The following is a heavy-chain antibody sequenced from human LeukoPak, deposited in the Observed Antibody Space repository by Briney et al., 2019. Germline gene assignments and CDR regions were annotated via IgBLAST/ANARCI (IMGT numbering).Heavy chain of an antibody. CDR3: ARDNGGNGIFGS. CDR1: GYSFTSYA. J-gene: IGHJ4*02. Sequence: GASVKVSCTASGYSFTSYAVSWVRQAPGQGLEWMGGINTYSGYANYAQRLQGRVTMTSDTSTTTAYMELRSLRSDDTAVYYCARDNGGNGIFGSWGQGTLVTVSS. V-gene: IGHV1-18*01. CDR2: INTYSGYA. D-gene: IGHD2-8*01.